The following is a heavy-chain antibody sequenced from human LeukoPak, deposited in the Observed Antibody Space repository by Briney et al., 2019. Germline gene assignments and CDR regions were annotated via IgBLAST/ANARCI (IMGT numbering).Heavy chain of an antibody. D-gene: IGHD3-22*01. Sequence: ASVKVSCKASGYTFTSYYMHWVRQAPGQGLEWMGIINPSGGSTSYAQKFQGRVTMTRDTSTSTVYMELSSLRSEDTAVYYCARDSPKYYDSSGYYHYFDYWGQGTLVTVYS. CDR3: ARDSPKYYDSSGYYHYFDY. CDR2: INPSGGST. V-gene: IGHV1-46*01. CDR1: GYTFTSYY. J-gene: IGHJ4*02.